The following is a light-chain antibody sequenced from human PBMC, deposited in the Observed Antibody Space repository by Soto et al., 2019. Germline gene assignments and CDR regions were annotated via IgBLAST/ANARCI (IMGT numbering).Light chain of an antibody. V-gene: IGKV4-1*01. CDR1: QSVLYSSNNKNY. CDR3: QQYYSTLWT. J-gene: IGKJ1*01. Sequence: DIVMTQSPDSLAVSLGERATINCKSSQSVLYSSNNKNYLAWYQQKPGQPPKLLIHWASNRESGVPDRFSGSGSGTDFTLTISSLQAEDVAVYYCQQYYSTLWTFGQGTKVEIK. CDR2: WAS.